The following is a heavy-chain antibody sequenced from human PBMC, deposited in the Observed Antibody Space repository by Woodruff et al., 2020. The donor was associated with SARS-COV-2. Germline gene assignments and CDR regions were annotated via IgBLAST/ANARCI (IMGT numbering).Heavy chain of an antibody. CDR2: IIPIFGTK. J-gene: IGHJ3*02. CDR3: ARDIRGYTYGYIGGSFDI. Sequence: RHTPGQGLEWMGGIIPIFGTKSYAQNFQDRVTIAADESTSTAYMELSSLRSEDTAIYYCARDIRGYTYGYIGGSFDIWGPGT. V-gene: IGHV1-69*01. D-gene: IGHD5-18*01.